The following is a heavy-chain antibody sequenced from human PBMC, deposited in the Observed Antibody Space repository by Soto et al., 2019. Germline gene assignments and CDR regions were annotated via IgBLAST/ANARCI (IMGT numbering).Heavy chain of an antibody. V-gene: IGHV1-69*13. CDR1: GGTFSSYA. J-gene: IGHJ5*02. CDR2: IIPIFGTA. Sequence: ASVKVSCKASGGTFSSYAISWVRQAPGQGLEWMGGIIPIFGTANYAQKFRSRVTITADESTSTAYMELSSLRSEDTAVYYCVREGPGFDPWGQGTLVTVSS. CDR3: VREGPGFDP.